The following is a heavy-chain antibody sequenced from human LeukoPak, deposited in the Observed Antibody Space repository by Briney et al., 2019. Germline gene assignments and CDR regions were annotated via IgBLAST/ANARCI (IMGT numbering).Heavy chain of an antibody. CDR2: ISSSSSYI. Sequence: GGSLRLSCAASGFTFSSYSMNWVRQAPGKGLELVSSISSSSSYIYYADSVKGRFTISRDNAKNSLYLQMNSLRAEDTAVYYCARRNGEYRCSGGSCPFDYWGQGTLVTVSS. CDR3: ARRNGEYRCSGGSCPFDY. J-gene: IGHJ4*02. V-gene: IGHV3-21*01. D-gene: IGHD2-15*01. CDR1: GFTFSSYS.